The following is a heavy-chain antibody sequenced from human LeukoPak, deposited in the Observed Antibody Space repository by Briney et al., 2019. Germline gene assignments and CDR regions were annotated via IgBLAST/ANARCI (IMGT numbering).Heavy chain of an antibody. Sequence: SETLPLTCTVSGGPISATGYFWGWIPQPPGKGLEWIGSIYYSGITHYNPSLKSRVTISVDTSKNQFSLKLSSVTAADTAVYYCARVDLQNAFDIWGQGTVVPVSS. CDR1: GGPISATGYF. D-gene: IGHD3/OR15-3a*01. V-gene: IGHV4-39*07. CDR3: ARVDLQNAFDI. J-gene: IGHJ3*02. CDR2: IYYSGIT.